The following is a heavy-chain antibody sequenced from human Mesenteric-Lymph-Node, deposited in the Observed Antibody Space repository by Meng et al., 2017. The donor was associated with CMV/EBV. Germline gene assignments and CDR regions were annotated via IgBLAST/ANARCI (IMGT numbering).Heavy chain of an antibody. V-gene: IGHV3-7*01. CDR2: IKQDGSEK. CDR3: ARDDCSSTSCYTAYYYGMDV. Sequence: GESLKISCAASGFPFSRDWMSWVRQAPGKGLEWVANIKQDGSEKYYVDSVKGRFTISRDNAKNSLYLQMNSLRAEDTAVYYCARDDCSSTSCYTAYYYGMDVWGQGTTVTVSS. J-gene: IGHJ6*02. CDR1: GFPFSRDW. D-gene: IGHD2-2*02.